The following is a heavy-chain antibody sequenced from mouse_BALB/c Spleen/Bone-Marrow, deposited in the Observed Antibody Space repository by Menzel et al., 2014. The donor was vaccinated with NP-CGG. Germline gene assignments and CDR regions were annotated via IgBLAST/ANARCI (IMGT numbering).Heavy chain of an antibody. Sequence: EVQLVESGGGLVKLGGSLKLSCAASGFTFSSYYMSWVRQTPEKRLELVAAINSNGGSAYYPDTVKGRFTISRDNAKNTLFLQMSCLKSEDTALYYCARHGGFGNYFDYWGQGTTLTVSS. CDR1: GFTFSSYY. V-gene: IGHV5-6-2*01. D-gene: IGHD1-1*02. CDR2: INSNGGSA. CDR3: ARHGGFGNYFDY. J-gene: IGHJ2*01.